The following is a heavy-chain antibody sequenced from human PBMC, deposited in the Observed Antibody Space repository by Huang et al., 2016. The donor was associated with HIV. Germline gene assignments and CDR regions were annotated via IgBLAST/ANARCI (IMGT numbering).Heavy chain of an antibody. CDR3: ARILMYYNSSGYGFDY. J-gene: IGHJ4*02. D-gene: IGHD3-22*01. CDR1: GGSFSGYY. V-gene: IGHV4-34*01. CDR2: INHSGST. Sequence: QVQLQQWGAGLLKPSETLSLTCAVYGGSFSGYYWSWIRQPPGKGLEWIGEINHSGSTNYNPSLKSRVTRSVDTSKNQCSLKLSSVTAADTAVYYCARILMYYNSSGYGFDYWGQGTLVTVSS.